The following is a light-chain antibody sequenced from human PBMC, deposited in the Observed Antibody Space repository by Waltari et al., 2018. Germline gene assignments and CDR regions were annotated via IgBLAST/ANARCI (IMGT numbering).Light chain of an antibody. Sequence: IQMTQSPSSLSASIGDRVTINGRASHHIDNNLNWYQQKPGKAPKLLIYAASTLQSGVPSRFTGSGYGTDFTLTISSLQPEDIATYSCQQSQGVPFTFGQGTKVELK. V-gene: IGKV1-39*01. J-gene: IGKJ2*01. CDR1: HHIDNN. CDR3: QQSQGVPFT. CDR2: AAS.